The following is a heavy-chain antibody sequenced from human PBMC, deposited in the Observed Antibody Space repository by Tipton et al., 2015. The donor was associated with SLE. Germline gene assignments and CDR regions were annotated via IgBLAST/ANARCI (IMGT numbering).Heavy chain of an antibody. V-gene: IGHV4-4*07. J-gene: IGHJ4*02. CDR3: ARGKTRVEY. D-gene: IGHD1-14*01. Sequence: TLSLTCTVSGGSISTYYWNWIRQPAGKGLELIGRVDTSGSTIYNPSLKSRVTISVDTSKNQVSLKLNSVTAADTAVYYCARGKTRVEYWGQGTLVTVSS. CDR2: VDTSGST. CDR1: GGSISTYY.